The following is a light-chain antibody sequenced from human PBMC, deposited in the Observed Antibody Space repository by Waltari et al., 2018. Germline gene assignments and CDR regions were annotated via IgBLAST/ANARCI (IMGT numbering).Light chain of an antibody. J-gene: IGKJ5*01. CDR3: QQYNNWPRDT. CDR2: GAS. Sequence: EIVMTQSPATLSVSPGERATLSCRASQSVSSNLAWYQQKPGQAPRLLIYGASTRATVIPARFSGSGSGTEFTLTISSLQSEDFAVYYCQQYNNWPRDTFGQGTRLEIK. V-gene: IGKV3-15*01. CDR1: QSVSSN.